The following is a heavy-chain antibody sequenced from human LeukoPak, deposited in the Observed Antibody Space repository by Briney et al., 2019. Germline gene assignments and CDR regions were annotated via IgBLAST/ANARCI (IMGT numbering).Heavy chain of an antibody. D-gene: IGHD2-15*01. Sequence: GGSLRLSCAASGFTFSSYAMSWVRQAPGKGLEWVSYISSSGSTIYYADSVKGRFTISRDDAKNSLYLQMNSLRAEDTAVYYCAGPSVVVAAHYYYGMDVWGQGTTVTVSS. V-gene: IGHV3-48*03. J-gene: IGHJ6*02. CDR2: ISSSGSTI. CDR3: AGPSVVVAAHYYYGMDV. CDR1: GFTFSSYA.